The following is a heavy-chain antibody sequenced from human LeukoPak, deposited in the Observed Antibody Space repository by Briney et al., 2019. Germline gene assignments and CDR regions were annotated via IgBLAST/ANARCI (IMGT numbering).Heavy chain of an antibody. D-gene: IGHD2-8*02. Sequence: PSETLSLTCTVSGGSINYHFWSWIRQPPGKGPEYIGYIYSGGTTNYNPSLESRVTISVDTSKNQLSLKLRSVTAADTAVYYCARESQAGGDAFDIWGQGTMVTVSS. V-gene: IGHV4-59*11. CDR1: GGSINYHF. CDR2: IYSGGTT. J-gene: IGHJ3*02. CDR3: ARESQAGGDAFDI.